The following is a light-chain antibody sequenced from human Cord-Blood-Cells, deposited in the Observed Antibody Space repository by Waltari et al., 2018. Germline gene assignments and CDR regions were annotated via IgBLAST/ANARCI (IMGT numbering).Light chain of an antibody. CDR1: SSDVASYNL. V-gene: IGLV2-23*01. Sequence: QSALTQPASVSGSPGQSITISCTGTSSDVASYNLVSWYQLHPGKAPKLMIYEGSKRPSGVSNRFSGSKSGNTASLTISGLQAEDEADYYCCSYAGSSTHVVFGGGTKLTVL. J-gene: IGLJ2*01. CDR2: EGS. CDR3: CSYAGSSTHVV.